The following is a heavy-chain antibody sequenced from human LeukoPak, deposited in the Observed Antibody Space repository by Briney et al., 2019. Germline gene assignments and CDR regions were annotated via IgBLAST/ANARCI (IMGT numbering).Heavy chain of an antibody. D-gene: IGHD3-10*01. Sequence: SETLSLTCTVSGGSISSGSYYWSWIRQPAGKGLGWIGRIYTSGSTNYNPSLKSRVTISVDTSKNQFSLKLSSVTAADTAVYYCARVMGWFGDVYMDVWGKGTTVTVSS. CDR3: ARVMGWFGDVYMDV. CDR2: IYTSGST. CDR1: GGSISSGSYY. J-gene: IGHJ6*03. V-gene: IGHV4-61*02.